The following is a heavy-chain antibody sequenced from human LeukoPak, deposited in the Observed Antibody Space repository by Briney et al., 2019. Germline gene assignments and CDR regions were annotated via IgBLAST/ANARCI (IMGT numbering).Heavy chain of an antibody. CDR2: MKQDGSER. V-gene: IGHV3-7*01. J-gene: IGHJ1*01. CDR3: TRLGGISAAAHFQH. CDR1: GFTFSSYW. D-gene: IGHD6-13*01. Sequence: GGSLRLSCAASGFTFSSYWMSWVRQAPGKGLEWVANMKQDGSERYYVDSVRGRFTISRDNAENSLYLQMNSLRVDDTAVYYCTRLGGISAAAHFQHWGQGTLVTVSS.